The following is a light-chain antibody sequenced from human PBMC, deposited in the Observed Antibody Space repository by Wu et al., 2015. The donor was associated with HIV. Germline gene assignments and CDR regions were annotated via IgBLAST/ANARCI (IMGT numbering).Light chain of an antibody. CDR3: QHYHNWPPWT. Sequence: EIVLTQPPATLSVSPGERATLSCRTSQSVSNSLAWYQHKPGRGPRLLIYGSFTRASGTPARFSGSGSGTEFTLTISGIQSEDFAVYYCQHYHNWPPWTFGQGTKVEMK. V-gene: IGKV3-15*01. CDR1: QSVSNS. CDR2: GSF. J-gene: IGKJ1*01.